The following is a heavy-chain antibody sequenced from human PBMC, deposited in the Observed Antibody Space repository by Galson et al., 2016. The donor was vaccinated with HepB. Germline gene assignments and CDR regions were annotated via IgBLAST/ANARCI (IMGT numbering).Heavy chain of an antibody. D-gene: IGHD5-18*01. CDR2: ISRTGETI. CDR3: ARDWDTVMVMTPVDSDR. CDR1: GFSFSSFA. V-gene: IGHV3-48*03. Sequence: SLRLSCAASGFSFSSFATNWVRQAPGKGLEWVSYISRTGETIYYADSVRRRFTISRDNAKSLLYLQLNSLRDDDTAVYYCARDWDTVMVMTPVDSDRWGQGTLVTVSS. J-gene: IGHJ5*02.